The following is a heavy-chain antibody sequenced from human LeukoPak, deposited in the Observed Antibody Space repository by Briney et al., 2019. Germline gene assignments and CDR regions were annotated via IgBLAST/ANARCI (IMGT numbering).Heavy chain of an antibody. V-gene: IGHV3-48*01. CDR2: ISASSSTI. CDR3: ARVSAMGDFDC. D-gene: IGHD1-26*01. Sequence: GGSLRLSCAASGFSFSSYSMNWVRQAPGKGLEWVSYISASSSTIYYADSVRGRFTISRDNAKNSLYLQMNSLRAEDTADYFCARVSAMGDFDCWGQGTLVTVSS. CDR1: GFSFSSYS. J-gene: IGHJ4*02.